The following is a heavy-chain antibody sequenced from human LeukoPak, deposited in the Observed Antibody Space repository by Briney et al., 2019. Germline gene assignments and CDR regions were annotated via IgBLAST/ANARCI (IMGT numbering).Heavy chain of an antibody. D-gene: IGHD1-1*01. CDR3: ARGPVYGTIDY. CDR2: INHSGST. CDR1: GGSFSGYY. J-gene: IGHJ4*02. Sequence: SETLPLTCAVYGGSFSGYYWSWIRQPPGKEPEWIGEINHSGSTNYNPSLKSRVTISVDTSKNQFSLKLSSVTAADTAVYYCARGPVYGTIDYWGQGTLVTVSS. V-gene: IGHV4-34*01.